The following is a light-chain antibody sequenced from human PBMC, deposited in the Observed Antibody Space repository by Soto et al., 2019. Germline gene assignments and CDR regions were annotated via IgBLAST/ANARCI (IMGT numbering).Light chain of an antibody. CDR1: TGAVTSGNY. CDR3: LLYYGGPGV. V-gene: IGLV7-43*01. J-gene: IGLJ2*01. Sequence: VVTQEPSLTVSPGGTITLTCASSTGAVTSGNYPNWFQQKPGQAPRALIYSTSNKDSWTPARFSGSLLGGKAALTLSGVQPEDEAEYYCLLYYGGPGVFGGGTKLTVL. CDR2: STS.